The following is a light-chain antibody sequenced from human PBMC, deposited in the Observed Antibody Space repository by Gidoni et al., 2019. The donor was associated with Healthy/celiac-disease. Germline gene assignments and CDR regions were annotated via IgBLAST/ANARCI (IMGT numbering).Light chain of an antibody. Sequence: QSALTQPPSASGSPGQSVTISCTGTSSDVGGYNYVSWYQQHPGKAPKLMIYEVSKRPSGVPDRFSGSKSGNTASLNASGLQAEDEGDYYCSSYAGSNNVFGTGTKVTVL. V-gene: IGLV2-8*01. CDR2: EVS. CDR3: SSYAGSNNV. J-gene: IGLJ1*01. CDR1: SSDVGGYNY.